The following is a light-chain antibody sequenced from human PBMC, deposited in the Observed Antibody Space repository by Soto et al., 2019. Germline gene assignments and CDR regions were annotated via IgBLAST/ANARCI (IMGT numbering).Light chain of an antibody. J-gene: IGKJ2*01. V-gene: IGKV3D-20*02. CDR3: QHYNNWPYT. CDR2: DAS. Sequence: EIVLTQSPGTLSLSPGERATLSCRASQRISNSYLAWYQQKPGQAPRLLLYDASSRATGIPDRVSGSGSGTDFTLTISSLQSEDFAVYYCQHYNNWPYTFGQGTKLEIK. CDR1: QRISNSY.